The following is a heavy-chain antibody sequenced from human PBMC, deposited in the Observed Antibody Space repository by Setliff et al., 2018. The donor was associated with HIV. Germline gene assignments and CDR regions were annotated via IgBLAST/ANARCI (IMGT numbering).Heavy chain of an antibody. CDR1: GGTFSGFY. D-gene: IGHD3-10*01. Sequence: ASETLSLTCAVHGGTFSGFYWSWIRQPPGKGLEWIGEINDDGSSNYNPSLKSRVAISVDTSKNQLSLNVTSVTAADTAVYYCAGGSPRGHDYLNYWGQGTLVTVSS. J-gene: IGHJ4*02. V-gene: IGHV4-34*01. CDR2: INDDGSS. CDR3: AGGSPRGHDYLNY.